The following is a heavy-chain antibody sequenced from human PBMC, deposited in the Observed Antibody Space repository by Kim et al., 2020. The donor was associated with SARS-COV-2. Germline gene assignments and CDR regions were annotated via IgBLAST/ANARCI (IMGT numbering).Heavy chain of an antibody. J-gene: IGHJ6*02. CDR1: GFTFSSYA. CDR3: ANWIAAAGTPSYYYGMDV. CDR2: ISGSGGST. V-gene: IGHV3-23*01. D-gene: IGHD6-13*01. Sequence: GGSLRLSCAASGFTFSSYAMSWVRQAPGKGLEWVSAISGSGGSTYYADSVKGRFTISRDNSKNTLYLQMNSLRAEDTAVYYCANWIAAAGTPSYYYGMDVWGQGTTVTVSS.